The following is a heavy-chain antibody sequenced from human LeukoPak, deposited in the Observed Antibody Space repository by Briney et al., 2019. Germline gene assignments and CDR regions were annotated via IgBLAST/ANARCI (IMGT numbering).Heavy chain of an antibody. D-gene: IGHD5-24*01. CDR1: GFTFSSYG. CDR3: ARRQSDSYYYYGMDV. J-gene: IGHJ6*02. Sequence: GGSLRLSCAASGFTFSSYGMHWVRQAPGKGLEWVAVIWYDGSNKYYADSVKGRFTISRDNSKNTLYLQMNSLRAEDTAVYYCARRQSDSYYYYGMDVWGQGTTVTVSS. CDR2: IWYDGSNK. V-gene: IGHV3-33*01.